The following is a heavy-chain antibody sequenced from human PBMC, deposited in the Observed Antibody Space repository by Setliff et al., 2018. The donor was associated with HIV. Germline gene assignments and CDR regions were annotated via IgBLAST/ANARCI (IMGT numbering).Heavy chain of an antibody. CDR2: IYYSGST. Sequence: SETLSLTCTVSGYSISSGYYWGWIRQPPGKGLEWIGSIYYSGSTYYNPSLKSRVTISVDTSKNQFSLELSSVTAADTAVYYCARPPLRGGRSDYWGQGTLVTVSS. V-gene: IGHV4-38-2*02. CDR1: GYSISSGYY. CDR3: ARPPLRGGRSDY. J-gene: IGHJ4*02. D-gene: IGHD3-16*01.